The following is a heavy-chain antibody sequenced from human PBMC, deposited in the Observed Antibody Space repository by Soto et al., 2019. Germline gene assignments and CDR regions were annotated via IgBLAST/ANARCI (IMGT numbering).Heavy chain of an antibody. V-gene: IGHV3-23*01. CDR1: GFTFSRYA. CDR3: AQDDGSDYYGVSNY. J-gene: IGHJ4*02. D-gene: IGHD3-10*01. CDR2: ISDSGDYT. Sequence: EVQLLDSGGGLVQPGGSLRLSCATSGFTFSRYAMSWVRQAPGKGLECVSLISDSGDYTYYADSVKGRFTISRDNSKNMLFLQMNSLRVEDTAVYYCAQDDGSDYYGVSNYWGQGTLVTVSS.